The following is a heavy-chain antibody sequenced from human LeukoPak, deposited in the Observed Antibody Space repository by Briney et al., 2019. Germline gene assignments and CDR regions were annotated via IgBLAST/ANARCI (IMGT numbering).Heavy chain of an antibody. Sequence: GESLKIPCKGSGYSFTSYWISWVRQMPGKGLEWMGRIDPSDSYTNYSPPFQGHVTISADKSISTAYLQWSSLKASDTAMYYCARLCSGGSCYSDFDYWGQGTLVTVSS. CDR2: IDPSDSYT. J-gene: IGHJ4*02. V-gene: IGHV5-10-1*01. CDR1: GYSFTSYW. D-gene: IGHD2-15*01. CDR3: ARLCSGGSCYSDFDY.